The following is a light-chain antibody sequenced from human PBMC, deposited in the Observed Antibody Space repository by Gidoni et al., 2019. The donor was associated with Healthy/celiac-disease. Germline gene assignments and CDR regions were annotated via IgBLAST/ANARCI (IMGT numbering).Light chain of an antibody. CDR1: QSVSSY. CDR2: DAS. Sequence: EIVFTQSPATLSLSPGERATLPGRASQSVSSYLAWYQQTPGQAPRLLIYDASNRATGIPARGSGSGSGTDFTLTSSSLEHEDFAVYYWQQRRNWPRFGQGTRLEIK. CDR3: QQRRNWPR. V-gene: IGKV3-11*01. J-gene: IGKJ5*01.